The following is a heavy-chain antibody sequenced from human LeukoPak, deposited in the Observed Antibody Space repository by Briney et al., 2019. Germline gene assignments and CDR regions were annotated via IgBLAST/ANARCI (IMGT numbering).Heavy chain of an antibody. CDR3: ATGDSGSYYPTLKHFDF. CDR1: GYTLTELS. Sequence: ASVKVSFKVSGYTLTELSMHWVRQAPGKGLEWMGGFDPEDGETIYAQKFQGRVTMTEDTSTDTAYMELSSLRSEDTAVYYCATGDSGSYYPTLKHFDFWGQGTLVTVSS. J-gene: IGHJ4*02. V-gene: IGHV1-24*01. CDR2: FDPEDGET. D-gene: IGHD1-26*01.